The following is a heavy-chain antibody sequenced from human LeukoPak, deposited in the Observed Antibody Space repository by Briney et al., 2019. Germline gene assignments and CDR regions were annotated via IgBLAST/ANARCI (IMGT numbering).Heavy chain of an antibody. J-gene: IGHJ4*02. CDR2: LKPDGSDQ. CDR1: GFTFSSYW. CDR3: ARVDCTGGSCYSGFDC. D-gene: IGHD2-15*01. V-gene: IGHV3-7*01. Sequence: PGGSLRLSCAATGFTFSSYWMGWVRQAPGKGLEWVANLKPDGSDQYYVDSVKGRYTISRDNAKNSLYLQMDSLRAEDTAMYFCARVDCTGGSCYSGFDCWGQGTLLTVSS.